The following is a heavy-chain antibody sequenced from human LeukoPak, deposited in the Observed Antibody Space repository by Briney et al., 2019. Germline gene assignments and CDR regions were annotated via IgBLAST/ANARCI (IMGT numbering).Heavy chain of an antibody. D-gene: IGHD1-1*01. J-gene: IGHJ5*02. CDR1: GYTFTGYY. CDR2: INPNSGGT. Sequence: ASVEVSCKASGYTFTGYYMHWVRQAPGQGLEWMGWINPNSGGTNYAQKFQGRVTMTRDTSISTAYMALSRLRSDDMAVYYCARVDRHGTTGLYNWFDPWGQGTLVTVSS. CDR3: ARVDRHGTTGLYNWFDP. V-gene: IGHV1-2*02.